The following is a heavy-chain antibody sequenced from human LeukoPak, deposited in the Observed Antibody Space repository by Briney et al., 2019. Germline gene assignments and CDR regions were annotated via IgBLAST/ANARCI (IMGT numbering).Heavy chain of an antibody. D-gene: IGHD2-2*01. V-gene: IGHV1-18*01. Sequence: ASVKVSCKAYGYTFTSYGISWVRQAPGQGLEWMGWISAYNGNTNYAQKLQGRVTMTTDTSTRTAYMELRGLRSDDSAVYYCARDLGDIVVVPSAFTLPWGQGTLVTVSS. J-gene: IGHJ5*02. CDR2: ISAYNGNT. CDR3: ARDLGDIVVVPSAFTLP. CDR1: GYTFTSYG.